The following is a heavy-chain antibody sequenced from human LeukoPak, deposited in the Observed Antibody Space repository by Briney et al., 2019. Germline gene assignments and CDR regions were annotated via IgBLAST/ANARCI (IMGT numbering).Heavy chain of an antibody. CDR2: MYLSGTT. CDR1: GDSINSLDL. J-gene: IGHJ5*02. V-gene: IGHV4-4*02. D-gene: IGHD6-19*01. CDR3: ARVVVQWLVHLNWFDP. Sequence: SETLSLTCTVSGDSINSLDLWSWVRQPPGKGLEWIGEMYLSGTTHSNPSVKSRVTISIDKSKNQFFLNLSSVTAADTAVYYCARVVVQWLVHLNWFDPWGQGTLVTVSS.